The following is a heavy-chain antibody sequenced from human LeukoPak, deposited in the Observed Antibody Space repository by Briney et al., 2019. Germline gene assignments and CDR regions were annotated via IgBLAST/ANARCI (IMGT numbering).Heavy chain of an antibody. D-gene: IGHD3-10*01. V-gene: IGHV1-2*04. CDR2: INPNSGGT. CDR1: GYTFTGYY. Sequence: ASVKVSCKASGYTFTGYYIHWVRQAPGQGLEWMGWINPNSGGTNYAQKFQGWDTMTRDTSISTAYMELSRLRSDDTAVYYCARGDVGGWFVFDYWGQGTLVTVSS. CDR3: ARGDVGGWFVFDY. J-gene: IGHJ4*02.